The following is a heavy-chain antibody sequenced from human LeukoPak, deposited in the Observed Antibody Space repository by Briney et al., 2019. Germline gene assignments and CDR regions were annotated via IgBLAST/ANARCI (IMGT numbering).Heavy chain of an antibody. V-gene: IGHV1-18*01. D-gene: IGHD3-9*01. CDR1: GYTFTSYG. CDR3: ARTLGGYFDWLPDY. Sequence: ASVKVSCKASGYTFTSYGISWVRQAPGQGLEWMGWISAYNGNTNYAQKLQGRVTMTTDTSTSTAYMELRSLRSDDTAVYYCARTLGGYFDWLPDYWGQGTLVTVSS. CDR2: ISAYNGNT. J-gene: IGHJ4*02.